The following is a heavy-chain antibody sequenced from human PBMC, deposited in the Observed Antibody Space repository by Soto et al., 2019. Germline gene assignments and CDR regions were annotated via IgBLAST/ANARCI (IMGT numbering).Heavy chain of an antibody. J-gene: IGHJ4*02. CDR3: ARDLPGLQKVQALDY. D-gene: IGHD2-2*01. V-gene: IGHV3-30-3*01. CDR2: ISYDGSNK. Sequence: SMRVSSAASGFTFGSYAMHRVRKAPGKGLEWVAVISYDGSNKYYADSVKGRFTISRDNSKNTLYLQMNSLRAEDTAVYYCARDLPGLQKVQALDYWGQGTLVIVS. CDR1: GFTFGSYA.